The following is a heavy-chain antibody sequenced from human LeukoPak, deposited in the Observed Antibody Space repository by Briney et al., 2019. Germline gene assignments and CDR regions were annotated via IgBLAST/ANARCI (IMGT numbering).Heavy chain of an antibody. J-gene: IGHJ5*02. V-gene: IGHV4-4*07. CDR1: GGSISSYY. CDR3: ARDVLAPYCSSTSYLLP. D-gene: IGHD2-2*01. Sequence: SETLSLTCTVSGGSISSYYWSWIRQPAGKGLEWIGRIYTSGSTNYNPSLKSRVTMSVDTSKNQFSLKLSSVTAADTAVYYCARDVLAPYCSSTSYLLPWGQGTLVTVSS. CDR2: IYTSGST.